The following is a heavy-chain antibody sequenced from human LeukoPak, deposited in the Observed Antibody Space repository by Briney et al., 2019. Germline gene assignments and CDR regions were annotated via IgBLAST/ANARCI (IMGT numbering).Heavy chain of an antibody. CDR2: FYYSGST. CDR3: AKHHYSFSTVTYLDY. V-gene: IGHV4-39*01. D-gene: IGHD4-17*01. J-gene: IGHJ4*02. Sequence: SETLSLTCTVSGGSISSSSYYWGWIRQPPGKGLEWIGSFYYSGSTSYTPSLKSRVTISVDTSKNQFSLKLSSVTAADTAVYYCAKHHYSFSTVTYLDYWGQGTLVTVSS. CDR1: GGSISSSSYY.